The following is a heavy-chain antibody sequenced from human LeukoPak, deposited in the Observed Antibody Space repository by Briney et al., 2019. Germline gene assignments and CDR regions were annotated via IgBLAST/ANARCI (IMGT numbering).Heavy chain of an antibody. V-gene: IGHV1-69*05. D-gene: IGHD2-2*01. CDR1: GGTFSSYA. J-gene: IGHJ5*02. CDR2: IIPIFGTA. Sequence: ASVKVSFKASGGTFSSYAISWVRQAPGQGLEWMGGIIPIFGTANYAQKFQGRVTITTDESTRTAYMELSSLRSEDTAVYYCARSDYCSSTSCYWFDPWGQGTLVTVSS. CDR3: ARSDYCSSTSCYWFDP.